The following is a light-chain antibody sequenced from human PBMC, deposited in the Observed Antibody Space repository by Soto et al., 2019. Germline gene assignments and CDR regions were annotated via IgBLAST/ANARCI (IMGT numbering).Light chain of an antibody. Sequence: QSVLTQPPSVSGAPGQKVTISCTGSSSNIGAGYDVHWYQQLPGTAPKLLLYGNNNRPSGVPDRFSGSKSGTSASLAITGLQTEDEADYYCQSYDTSLDALYVFGTGTKLIVL. CDR2: GNN. J-gene: IGLJ1*01. V-gene: IGLV1-40*01. CDR3: QSYDTSLDALYV. CDR1: SSNIGAGYD.